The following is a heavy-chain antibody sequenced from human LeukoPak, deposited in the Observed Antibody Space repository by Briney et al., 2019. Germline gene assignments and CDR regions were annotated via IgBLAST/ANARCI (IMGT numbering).Heavy chain of an antibody. V-gene: IGHV3-23*01. D-gene: IGHD2-2*01. CDR2: ISGSGSGGST. J-gene: IGHJ4*02. CDR1: GFTFSSSA. Sequence: GGSLRLSCAASGFTFSSSAMSWVRQAPGKGLEWVSSISGSGSGGSTYYADSVKGRFTISRDNSKNTLYLQMNSLIAEDTAVYYCAHGAMYQLDYWGQGTLVTVSS. CDR3: AHGAMYQLDY.